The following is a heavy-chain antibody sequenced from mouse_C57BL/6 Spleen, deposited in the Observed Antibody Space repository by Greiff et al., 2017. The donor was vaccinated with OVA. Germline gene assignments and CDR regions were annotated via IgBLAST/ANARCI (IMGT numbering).Heavy chain of an antibody. Sequence: QVQLQQPGAELVKPGASVKLSCKASGYTFTSYWMQWVKQRPGQGLEWIGEIDPSDSYTNYNQKFKGKATLTVDTPSSTAYMQLSSLTSEDSAVYYCARRGDDYDAGYWGQGTTLTVSS. D-gene: IGHD2-4*01. V-gene: IGHV1-50*01. CDR3: ARRGDDYDAGY. CDR1: GYTFTSYW. J-gene: IGHJ2*01. CDR2: IDPSDSYT.